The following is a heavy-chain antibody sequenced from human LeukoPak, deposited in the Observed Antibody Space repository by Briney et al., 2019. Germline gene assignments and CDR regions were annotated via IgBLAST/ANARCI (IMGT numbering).Heavy chain of an antibody. J-gene: IGHJ4*02. CDR3: ASASTGSSSWYLNYFDY. Sequence: GGSRRLSCAASGFTFSSYSMNWVRQAPGKGLEWVSYISRSITTIYYADSVKGRFTISRDNAKNSLYLQMNSLRDEDTAVYYCASASTGSSSWYLNYFDYWGQGTLVTVSS. D-gene: IGHD6-13*01. CDR2: ISRSITTI. V-gene: IGHV3-48*02. CDR1: GFTFSSYS.